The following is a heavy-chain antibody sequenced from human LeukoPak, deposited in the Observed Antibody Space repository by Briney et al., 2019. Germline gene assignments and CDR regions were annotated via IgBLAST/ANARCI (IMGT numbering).Heavy chain of an antibody. CDR1: GFTFDDYA. J-gene: IGHJ4*02. CDR3: AKDIGTVTTSSFDY. D-gene: IGHD4-17*01. V-gene: IGHV3-9*01. Sequence: GGSLRLSCAASGFTFDDYAMHWVRQAPGKGLEWVSGISWNSGSIGYADPVKGRFTISRDNAKNSLYLQMNSLGPDDTALYYCAKDIGTVTTSSFDYWGQGTLVTVSS. CDR2: ISWNSGSI.